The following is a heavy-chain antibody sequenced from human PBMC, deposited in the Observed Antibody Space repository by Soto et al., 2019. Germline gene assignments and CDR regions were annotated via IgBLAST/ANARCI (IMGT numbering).Heavy chain of an antibody. V-gene: IGHV4-38-2*02. J-gene: IGHJ4*02. CDR2: IYHSVST. Sequence: SETLSLTCTVYGSSITSNDSWGWIRQPPGQGLEWIASIYHSVSTFYNPSLRSRVTITIDTSKNQFSLRLTAVTAADAAMYYCARKAYYAAGGINLFDSWGQGTLVTVSS. CDR1: GSSITSNDS. D-gene: IGHD3-10*01. CDR3: ARKAYYAAGGINLFDS.